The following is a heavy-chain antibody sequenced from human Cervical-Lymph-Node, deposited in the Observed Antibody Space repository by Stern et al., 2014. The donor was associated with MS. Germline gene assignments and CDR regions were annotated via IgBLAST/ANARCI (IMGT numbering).Heavy chain of an antibody. Sequence: EMQLVESGAEVKKPGESLKISCKGSEYNFNTHWIAWVRQMPGKGLEWLGNINPGNSDTRYNPTLQGQVSISADKSITAAYLHFSSLKASDSAMYFCARHGGPNWNHEAHNWFDPWGQGTLVTVSS. D-gene: IGHD1-14*01. CDR3: ARHGGPNWNHEAHNWFDP. CDR2: INPGNSDT. J-gene: IGHJ5*02. V-gene: IGHV5-51*03. CDR1: EYNFNTHW.